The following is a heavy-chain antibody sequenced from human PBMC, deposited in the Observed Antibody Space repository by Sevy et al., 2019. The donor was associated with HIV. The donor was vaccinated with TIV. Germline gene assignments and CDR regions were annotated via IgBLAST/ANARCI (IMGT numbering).Heavy chain of an antibody. CDR3: ARGKHVSDYYGSFDY. V-gene: IGHV3-23*01. Sequence: GGSLRLSCAASGFTFNTYAMSWVRQAPGKGLEWVSGISGSAYSTYYADSVKGRFTISRDNSKNTVYLDMSSLRAADTAVYYCARGKHVSDYYGSFDYWGQGTLVTVSS. J-gene: IGHJ4*02. CDR2: ISGSAYST. CDR1: GFTFNTYA. D-gene: IGHD3-3*01.